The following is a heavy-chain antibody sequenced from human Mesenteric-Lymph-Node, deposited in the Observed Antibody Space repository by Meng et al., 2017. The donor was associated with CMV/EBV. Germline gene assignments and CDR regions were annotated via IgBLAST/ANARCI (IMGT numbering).Heavy chain of an antibody. V-gene: IGHV1-2*02. CDR2: ISLNSGGT. D-gene: IGHD3-3*01. CDR1: GYTFTDSF. CDR3: ARGHYDFWSGYYVY. Sequence: ASVKVSCKASGYTFTDSFMHWVRQAPGQGLEWMGWISLNSGGTKYAQKFQGRVTMTRDTSISTAYIDLSSLTSDDTAVYYCARGHYDFWSGYYVYWGQGTLVTVSS. J-gene: IGHJ4*02.